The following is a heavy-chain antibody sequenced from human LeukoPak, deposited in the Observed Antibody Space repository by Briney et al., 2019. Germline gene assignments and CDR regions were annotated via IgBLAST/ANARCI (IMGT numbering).Heavy chain of an antibody. V-gene: IGHV1-18*04. CDR3: ARDPDFDS. CDR1: GYTFTSFA. Sequence: GASVKVSCKASGYTFTSFAISWVRQAPGQGLEWMGWISAYNGNTNYAQKLQGRVTMTTDTSTRTAYMELRSLRFDDTAVDYCARDPDFDSWGQGTLVTVSS. J-gene: IGHJ4*02. CDR2: ISAYNGNT.